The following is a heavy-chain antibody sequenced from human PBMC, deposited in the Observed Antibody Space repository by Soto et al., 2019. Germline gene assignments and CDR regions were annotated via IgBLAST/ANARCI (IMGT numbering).Heavy chain of an antibody. J-gene: IGHJ6*02. D-gene: IGHD3-10*01. V-gene: IGHV1-2*04. Sequence: ASVKVSCKASGYTFTRSGISWVRQAPGQGLEWMGWINPNSGGTNYAQKFQGWVTMTRDTSISTAYMELSRLRSDDTAVYYCARDITMVRGVRYYYYGMDVWGQGTTVTVSS. CDR3: ARDITMVRGVRYYYYGMDV. CDR1: GYTFTRSG. CDR2: INPNSGGT.